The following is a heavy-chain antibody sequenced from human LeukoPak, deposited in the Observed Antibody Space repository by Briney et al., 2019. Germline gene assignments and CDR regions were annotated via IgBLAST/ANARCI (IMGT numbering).Heavy chain of an antibody. CDR2: ISIRGSSI. Sequence: GGSLRLSCAASGFTFSSHTMNWVRQAPGKGLEWVSSISIRGSSIYYADSVKGRFTISRDNAKKSVYLQMNSLRAEDTAVYYCARAYSERYGLGYYYMDVWGKGTTVTISS. D-gene: IGHD1-26*01. CDR1: GFTFSSHT. J-gene: IGHJ6*03. CDR3: ARAYSERYGLGYYYMDV. V-gene: IGHV3-21*01.